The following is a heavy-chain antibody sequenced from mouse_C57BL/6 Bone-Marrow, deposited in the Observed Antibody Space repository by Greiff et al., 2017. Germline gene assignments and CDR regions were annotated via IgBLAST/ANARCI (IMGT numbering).Heavy chain of an antibody. CDR2: ISSCGSYT. CDR1: GFTFSSYG. V-gene: IGHV5-6*01. J-gene: IGHJ2*01. CDR3: ARHDPGTTGDY. D-gene: IGHD4-1*01. Sequence: EVKVVESGGDLVKPGGSLKLSCAASGFTFSSYGMSWVRQTPDKRLEWVATISSCGSYTYSPDSVKGRFTISRDNAKNTLYLQMSSLKSEDTAMYYCARHDPGTTGDYWGQGTTLTVSS.